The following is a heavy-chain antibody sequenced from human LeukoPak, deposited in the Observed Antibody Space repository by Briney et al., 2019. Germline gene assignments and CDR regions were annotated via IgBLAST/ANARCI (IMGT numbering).Heavy chain of an antibody. CDR1: GFTVSSNY. D-gene: IGHD3-9*01. CDR3: ARELRYFDWLLPRYYFDY. V-gene: IGHV3-53*01. CDR2: IYSGGST. J-gene: IGHJ4*02. Sequence: HAGGSLRLSCAASGFTVSSNYMSWVRQAPGKGLEWVSVIYSGGSTYYADSVKGRFTISRDNSKNTLYLQMNSLRAEDTAVYYCARELRYFDWLLPRYYFDYWGQGTLVTVSS.